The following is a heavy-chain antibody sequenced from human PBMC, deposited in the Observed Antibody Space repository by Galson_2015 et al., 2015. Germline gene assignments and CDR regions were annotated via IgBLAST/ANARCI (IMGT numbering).Heavy chain of an antibody. Sequence: LSLTCTVSGGSISSSSYYWGWIRQPAGKGLEWIGRIYTSGSTNYNPSLKSRVTISVDTSKNQFSLKLSSVTAADTAVYYCARDLWLQLGEERYYYYYGMDVWGQGTTVTVSS. J-gene: IGHJ6*02. CDR2: IYTSGST. V-gene: IGHV4-61*02. D-gene: IGHD5-24*01. CDR1: GGSISSSSYY. CDR3: ARDLWLQLGEERYYYYYGMDV.